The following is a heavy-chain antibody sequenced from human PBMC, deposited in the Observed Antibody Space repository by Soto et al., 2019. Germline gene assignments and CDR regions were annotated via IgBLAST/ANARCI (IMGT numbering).Heavy chain of an antibody. D-gene: IGHD4-17*01. Sequence: QVQLQESGPGLVKPSETLSLTCTVSGGSISSYYWSWIRQPPGKGLEWIGYSYYSGSTNYNPSLKSRVTISVDTSKNQFSLKLSSVTAADTAVYYCARVYGDYLDYWGQGTLVTVSS. J-gene: IGHJ4*02. V-gene: IGHV4-59*01. CDR2: SYYSGST. CDR1: GGSISSYY. CDR3: ARVYGDYLDY.